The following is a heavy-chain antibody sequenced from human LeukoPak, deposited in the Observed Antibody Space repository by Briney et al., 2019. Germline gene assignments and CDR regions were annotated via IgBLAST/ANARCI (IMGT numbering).Heavy chain of an antibody. CDR2: IRSKANSYAT. Sequence: GGSLRLSCAASGFTFSGSAMHWVRQASGKGLEWVGRIRSKANSYATAYAASVKGRFAISRDDSKNTAYLQMNSLKTEDTAVYYCARARSWPYFDYWGQGTLVTVSS. CDR3: ARARSWPYFDY. V-gene: IGHV3-73*01. J-gene: IGHJ4*02. D-gene: IGHD5-12*01. CDR1: GFTFSGSA.